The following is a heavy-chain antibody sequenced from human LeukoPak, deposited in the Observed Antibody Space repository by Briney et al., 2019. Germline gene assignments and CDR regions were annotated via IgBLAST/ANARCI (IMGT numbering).Heavy chain of an antibody. CDR3: VRRGDASSGWGDHEF. V-gene: IGHV3-23*01. J-gene: IGHJ4*02. CDR1: GFTFNRNA. Sequence: PGGSLRLSCAASGFTFNRNAISWVRQAPGKGLEWVSTIGGSGDKTFYADSVKGRFTISRDNSKNMVHLQMNSLTGEDTALYYCVRRGDASSGWGDHEFWGQGALVTVSS. D-gene: IGHD6-19*01. CDR2: IGGSGDKT.